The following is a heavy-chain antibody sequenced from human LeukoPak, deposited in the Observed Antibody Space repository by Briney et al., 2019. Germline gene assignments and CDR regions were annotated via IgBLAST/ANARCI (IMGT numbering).Heavy chain of an antibody. CDR1: GGTFSSYA. V-gene: IGHV1-69*06. Sequence: VASVKVSCKASGGTFSSYAISWVRQAPGQGLEWMGGIIPIFGTANYAQKFQGRVTITADKSTSTAYMELSSLRSEDTAVYYCARVGSYGYWGAFDIWGQGTMVTVSS. J-gene: IGHJ3*02. CDR3: ARVGSYGYWGAFDI. CDR2: IIPIFGTA. D-gene: IGHD5-18*01.